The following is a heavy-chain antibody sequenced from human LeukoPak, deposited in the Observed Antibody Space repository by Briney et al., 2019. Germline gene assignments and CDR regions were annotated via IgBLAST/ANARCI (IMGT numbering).Heavy chain of an antibody. CDR3: ARCTSSYYYYGMDV. D-gene: IGHD2-2*01. V-gene: IGHV3-48*03. CDR2: ISRSDSAK. J-gene: IGHJ6*02. Sequence: GGSLRLSCAASGFTFSTYEMNWVRQAPGKGLEWVSYISRSDSAKYYADSVKGRFTISRDNAKNSLYLQMSNLRAEDTAVYYCARCTSSYYYYGMDVWGQGTTVTVSS. CDR1: GFTFSTYE.